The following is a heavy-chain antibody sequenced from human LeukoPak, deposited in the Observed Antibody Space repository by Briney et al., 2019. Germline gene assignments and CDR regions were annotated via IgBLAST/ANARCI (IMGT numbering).Heavy chain of an antibody. J-gene: IGHJ4*02. Sequence: SETLSLTCTVSGGSISSYYWSWIRQPPGKGLEWIGYIYYSGSTNYNPSLKSRVTISVDTSKNQFSLKLSSVTAADTAGYYCARGSRSYGPDYWGQGTLVTVSS. CDR1: GGSISSYY. V-gene: IGHV4-59*01. CDR3: ARGSRSYGPDY. CDR2: IYYSGST. D-gene: IGHD5-18*01.